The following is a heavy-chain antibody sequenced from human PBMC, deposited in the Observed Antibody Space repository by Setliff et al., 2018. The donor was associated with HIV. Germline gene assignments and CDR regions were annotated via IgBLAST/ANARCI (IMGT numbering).Heavy chain of an antibody. Sequence: SETLSLTCSVSGGPTSSYYWSWIRQPPGKGLEWIGYIYYSGRTNYNPSLKSRVTISVDTSKNQFSLHLTSVTAADTAVYYCARDTYDSRGYFFGYWGQGTQVTVSS. CDR1: GGPTSSYY. V-gene: IGHV4-59*12. J-gene: IGHJ4*02. D-gene: IGHD3-22*01. CDR3: ARDTYDSRGYFFGY. CDR2: IYYSGRT.